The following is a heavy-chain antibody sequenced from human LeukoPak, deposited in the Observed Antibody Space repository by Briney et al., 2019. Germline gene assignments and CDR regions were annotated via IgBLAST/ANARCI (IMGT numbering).Heavy chain of an antibody. CDR3: VRVPPRTTNYAY. J-gene: IGHJ4*02. V-gene: IGHV1-8*01. D-gene: IGHD1-14*01. CDR1: GYTFTSYG. Sequence: EASVKVSCTASGYTFTSYGINWVRQATGQGLEWMGWMNPNSSNTGYAQKFQGRVTMTRNIAIGTAYMELSSLTSEDTAIYCCVRVPPRTTNYAYWGQGTLVTVSS. CDR2: MNPNSSNT.